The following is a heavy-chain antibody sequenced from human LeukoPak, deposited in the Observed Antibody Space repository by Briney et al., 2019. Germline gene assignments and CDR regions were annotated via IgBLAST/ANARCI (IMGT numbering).Heavy chain of an antibody. V-gene: IGHV1-69*05. CDR1: GGTFSSYA. CDR2: IIPIFGTA. CDR3: AREGPVIAAAGRDAFDI. Sequence: ASVKVSCKASGGTFSSYAISWVRQAPGQGLEWMGGIIPIFGTANYAQKFQGRVTITTDESTSTAYMELSSLRSEDTAVYYCAREGPVIAAAGRDAFDIWGQGTMVTVSS. J-gene: IGHJ3*02. D-gene: IGHD6-13*01.